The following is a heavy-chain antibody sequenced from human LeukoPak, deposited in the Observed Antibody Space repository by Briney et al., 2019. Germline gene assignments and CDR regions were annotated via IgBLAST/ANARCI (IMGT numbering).Heavy chain of an antibody. Sequence: GGSLRLSCAASGFTFSSYWMHWVRQAPGKGLVWVSRIISDGSTTSYADSVKGRFTISRDNAKNTLYLQMNSLRAEDTAVYYCTRQLVGEGFDYWGQGTLVTVSS. J-gene: IGHJ4*02. D-gene: IGHD3-16*01. V-gene: IGHV3-74*01. CDR1: GFTFSSYW. CDR2: IISDGSTT. CDR3: TRQLVGEGFDY.